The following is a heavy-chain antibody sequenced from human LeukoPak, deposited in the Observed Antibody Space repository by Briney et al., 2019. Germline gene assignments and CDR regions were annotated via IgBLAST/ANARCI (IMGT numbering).Heavy chain of an antibody. D-gene: IGHD3-22*01. CDR2: INPNSGGT. CDR1: GYTFTSYG. Sequence: ASVKVSCKASGYTFTSYGISWVRQAPGQGLEWMGWINPNSGGTNYAQKFQGRVTMTRDTSISTAYMELSRLRSDDTAVYYCARIYDSSGTDYWGQGTLVTVSS. J-gene: IGHJ4*02. V-gene: IGHV1-2*02. CDR3: ARIYDSSGTDY.